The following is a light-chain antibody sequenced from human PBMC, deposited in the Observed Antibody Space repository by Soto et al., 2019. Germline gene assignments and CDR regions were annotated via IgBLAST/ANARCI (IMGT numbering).Light chain of an antibody. CDR2: EAS. Sequence: EIVMTQSPGTLSVSPGXRATLSCRASQSVRSNLAWYQQKPGQAPRLLIYEASTRATGIPARFSGSGSGTEFTLTISSLQSEDFAVYHCQHYYNWPRTFGQGTKVDIK. CDR1: QSVRSN. J-gene: IGKJ1*01. V-gene: IGKV3-15*01. CDR3: QHYYNWPRT.